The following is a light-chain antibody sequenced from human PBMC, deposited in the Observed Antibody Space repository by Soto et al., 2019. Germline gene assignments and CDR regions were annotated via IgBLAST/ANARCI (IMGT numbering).Light chain of an antibody. CDR2: DAS. CDR1: QSVSSY. V-gene: IGKV3-11*01. CDR3: QQRSNWPPYT. J-gene: IGKJ2*01. Sequence: EIVLTQSPATLSLSPGERATLSCRPSQSVSSYLAWYQQKPDQAPRLLIYDASNRATGIPARFSGSGSGTDFTLTISSLEPEDFAVYYCQQRSNWPPYTFGQGTKLEIK.